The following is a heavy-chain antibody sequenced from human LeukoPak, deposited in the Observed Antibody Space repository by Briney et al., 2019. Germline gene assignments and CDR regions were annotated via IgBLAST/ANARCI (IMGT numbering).Heavy chain of an antibody. CDR2: IDWNSGNI. J-gene: IGHJ4*02. V-gene: IGHV3-9*03. CDR1: GFTFDDYA. Sequence: PGGSLRLSCAASGFTFDDYAMHWVRQAPGKGLEWVSGIDWNSGNIDYADSVKGRFTISRDNAKNSLYLQMNSLRAEDMALYYCAKNRAAYDNSGYYDYWGQGTLVTVSS. CDR3: AKNRAAYDNSGYYDY. D-gene: IGHD3-22*01.